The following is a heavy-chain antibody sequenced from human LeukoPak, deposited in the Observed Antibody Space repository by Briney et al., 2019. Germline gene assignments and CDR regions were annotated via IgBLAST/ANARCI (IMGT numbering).Heavy chain of an antibody. CDR1: GGSITNTNY. V-gene: IGHV4-4*02. CDR2: VNLQGSA. CDR3: AREGGPYRPLDC. Sequence: SETLSLTCGVSGGSITNTNYWTWVRQPPGKGLEWIGEVNLQGSANYNPSLMGRVAIAVDTSENHISLQLTSVTAADTAVYYCAREGGPYRPLDCSGQGTLVTVSS. J-gene: IGHJ4*02.